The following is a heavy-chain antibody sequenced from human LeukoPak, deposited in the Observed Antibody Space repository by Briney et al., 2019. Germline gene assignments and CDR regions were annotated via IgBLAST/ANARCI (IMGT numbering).Heavy chain of an antibody. Sequence: GGSLRLSCAASGFTFSSYAMSWVRQAPGKGLEWVSVIYSGGSKYYADSVKGRFTISRDNSKNTLYLQMNSLRADDTAVYYCAREVYGGFDYWGQGTLVTVSS. CDR2: IYSGGSK. CDR1: GFTFSSYA. V-gene: IGHV3-53*01. J-gene: IGHJ4*02. CDR3: AREVYGGFDY. D-gene: IGHD4/OR15-4a*01.